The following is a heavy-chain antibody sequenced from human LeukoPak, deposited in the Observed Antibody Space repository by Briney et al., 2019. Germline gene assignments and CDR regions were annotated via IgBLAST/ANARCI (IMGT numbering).Heavy chain of an antibody. Sequence: PSETLSLTCTVSGDSISSYYCSWIRQPPGKGLEWIGYIYYSGSTSYNPSLKSRVTISLDTSNNQFSLKLRSVTAADTAVYYCAKNLGDYWGQGTLVTVSS. V-gene: IGHV4-59*01. J-gene: IGHJ4*02. CDR3: AKNLGDY. D-gene: IGHD2/OR15-2a*01. CDR2: IYYSGST. CDR1: GDSISSYY.